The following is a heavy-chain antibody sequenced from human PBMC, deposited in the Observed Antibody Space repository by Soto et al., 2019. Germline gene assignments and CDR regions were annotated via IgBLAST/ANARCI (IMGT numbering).Heavy chain of an antibody. CDR3: ARAYSQSEKYGMDV. CDR1: GYTFTGYY. CDR2: INPNSGGT. Sequence: QVQLVQSGAEVKKPGASVKVSCKASGYTFTGYYMHWVRQAPGQGLEWMGWINPNSGGTNYAQKFQGWVTMTRDTSISTAYMELSRLGSDDTAVYYWARAYSQSEKYGMDVWGQGTTVTVSS. D-gene: IGHD2-15*01. J-gene: IGHJ6*02. V-gene: IGHV1-2*04.